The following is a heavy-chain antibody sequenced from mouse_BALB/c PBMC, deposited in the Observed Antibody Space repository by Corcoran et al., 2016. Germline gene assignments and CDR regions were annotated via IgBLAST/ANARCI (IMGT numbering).Heavy chain of an antibody. CDR1: GYSITSGYY. D-gene: IGHD1-1*01. CDR2: ISYDGSN. Sequence: DVQLQESGPGLVKPSQSLSLTCSVTGYSITSGYYWNWIRQFPGNKLEWMGYISYDGSNNYNPSLKNRISITRDTSKNQFFLKLNSVTTEDTATYYCARSGKNDYWGQGTTLTVSS. CDR3: ARSGKNDY. J-gene: IGHJ2*01. V-gene: IGHV3-6*02.